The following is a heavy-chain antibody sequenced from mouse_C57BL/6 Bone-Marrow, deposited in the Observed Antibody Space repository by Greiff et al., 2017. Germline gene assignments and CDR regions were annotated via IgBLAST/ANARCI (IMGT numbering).Heavy chain of an antibody. V-gene: IGHV1-64*01. CDR3: ARYTIYYYGSSYGYFDV. CDR1: GYTFTSYW. CDR2: IHPNSGST. J-gene: IGHJ1*03. D-gene: IGHD1-1*01. Sequence: QVQLQQPGAELVKPGASVKLSCKASGYTFTSYWMHWVKQRPGQGLEWIGMIHPNSGSTNYNEKFKSKATLTVDKSSSTAYMQLSSLTSEDSAVXYCARYTIYYYGSSYGYFDVWGTGTTVTVSS.